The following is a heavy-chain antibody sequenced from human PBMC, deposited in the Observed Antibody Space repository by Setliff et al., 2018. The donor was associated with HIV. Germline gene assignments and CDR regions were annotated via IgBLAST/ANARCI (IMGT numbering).Heavy chain of an antibody. CDR2: ISGSGGST. V-gene: IGHV3-23*01. D-gene: IGHD4-4*01. Sequence: GGSLRLSXAASGFTFSSYAMSWVRQAPGKGLEWVSTISGSGGSTYYADSVKGRFTISRDNSKNTLYLQMNSLRAEDTAVYYCAKMEYSKGWFDPWGQGTLVTVSS. J-gene: IGHJ5*02. CDR1: GFTFSSYA. CDR3: AKMEYSKGWFDP.